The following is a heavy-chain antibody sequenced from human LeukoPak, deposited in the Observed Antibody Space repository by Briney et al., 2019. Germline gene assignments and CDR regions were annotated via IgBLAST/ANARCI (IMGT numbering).Heavy chain of an antibody. Sequence: PGGSLGLSCAAAGFTFSSYCMAWVRQAPGKGLEWVANIKETGSAKYYVDSVRGRFTISRDNAKNSLYLQMNSLRAEDTAVYYCARRATVTYHGMDVWGQGTTVTVSS. CDR3: ARRATVTYHGMDV. CDR2: IKETGSAK. D-gene: IGHD4-17*01. J-gene: IGHJ6*02. V-gene: IGHV3-7*02. CDR1: GFTFSSYC.